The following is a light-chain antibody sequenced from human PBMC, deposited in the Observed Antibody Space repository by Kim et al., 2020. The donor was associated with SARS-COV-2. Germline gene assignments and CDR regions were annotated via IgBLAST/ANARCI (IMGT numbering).Light chain of an antibody. Sequence: ASTSGRSSESLAHSKGNTYLSWLQRSPGQPPRLLIYKISNRLSGVPDRFSGSGAGTDFTLRINRVELEDVWVYYCMQATDFPRTFGQGTKVDIK. CDR1: ESLAHSKGNTY. CDR2: KIS. J-gene: IGKJ1*01. V-gene: IGKV2-24*01. CDR3: MQATDFPRT.